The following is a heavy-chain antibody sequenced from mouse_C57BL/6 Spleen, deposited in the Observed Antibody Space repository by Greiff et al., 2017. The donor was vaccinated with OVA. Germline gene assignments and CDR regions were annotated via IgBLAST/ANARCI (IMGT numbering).Heavy chain of an antibody. D-gene: IGHD1-1*02. CDR1: GFTFSSYA. Sequence: EVNVVESGGGLVKPGGSLKLSCAASGFTFSSYAMSWVRQTPEKRLEWVATISDGGSYTYYPDNVKGRFTISRDNAKNNLYLQMSHLKSEDTAMYYCARDSGGNLFDYWGQGTTLTVSS. CDR3: ARDSGGNLFDY. V-gene: IGHV5-4*01. J-gene: IGHJ2*01. CDR2: ISDGGSYT.